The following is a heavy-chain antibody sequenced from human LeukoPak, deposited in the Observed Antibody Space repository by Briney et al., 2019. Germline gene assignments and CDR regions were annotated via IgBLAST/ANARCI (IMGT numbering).Heavy chain of an antibody. Sequence: GASVKVSCKASGYTFTSYGISWVRQAPGQGLEWMGWISAYNGNTNYAQKLQGRVTMTTDASTSTAYMELRSLRSDDTAVYYCATKDPYYYYMDVWGKGTTVTVSS. V-gene: IGHV1-18*01. J-gene: IGHJ6*03. CDR2: ISAYNGNT. CDR1: GYTFTSYG. CDR3: ATKDPYYYYMDV.